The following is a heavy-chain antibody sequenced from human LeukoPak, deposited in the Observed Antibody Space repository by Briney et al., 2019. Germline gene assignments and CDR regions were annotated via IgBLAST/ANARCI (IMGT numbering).Heavy chain of an antibody. V-gene: IGHV1-18*01. D-gene: IGHD3-22*01. J-gene: IGHJ4*02. Sequence: ASVKVSCKTSGYTFISYGLNWVRQAPGQGLEWLGWISVYNGNTNYAQKFQGRVTMTRNTSISTAYMELSSLRSEDTAVYYCVLDDSSGSHLDWGQGTLVTVSS. CDR1: GYTFISYG. CDR2: ISVYNGNT. CDR3: VLDDSSGSHLD.